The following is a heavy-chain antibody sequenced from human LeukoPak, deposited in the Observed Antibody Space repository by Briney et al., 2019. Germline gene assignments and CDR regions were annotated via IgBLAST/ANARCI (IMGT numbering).Heavy chain of an antibody. D-gene: IGHD3-22*01. CDR2: IRYDGSNK. J-gene: IGHJ4*02. Sequence: GGSLRLSCAASGFTFSSCCMHWVRQAPGKGLEWVAFIRYDGSNKYYADSVKGRFTISRDNSKNTLYLQMNSLRPEDTAVYYCAKNYCDSSGSQYYFDYWGQGNLGTVSS. CDR3: AKNYCDSSGSQYYFDY. V-gene: IGHV3-30*02. CDR1: GFTFSSCC.